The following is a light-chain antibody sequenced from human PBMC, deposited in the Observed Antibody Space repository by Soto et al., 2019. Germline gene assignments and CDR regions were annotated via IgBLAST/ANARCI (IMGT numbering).Light chain of an antibody. CDR3: SSYTSSSTLDVV. CDR1: SGDVGGYNY. V-gene: IGLV2-14*01. Sequence: QSVLTQPASVSGSPGQSITISCTGTSGDVGGYNYVSWYQQHPGKAPKLMIYDVSNRPSGVSNRFSGSKSGSTASLTISGLQAEDEADYYCSSYTSSSTLDVVFGGGTKVTVL. J-gene: IGLJ2*01. CDR2: DVS.